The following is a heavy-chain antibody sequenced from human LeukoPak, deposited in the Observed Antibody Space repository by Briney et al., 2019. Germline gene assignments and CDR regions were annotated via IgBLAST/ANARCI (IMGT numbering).Heavy chain of an antibody. CDR1: GFTVSSNY. CDR2: IYSGGST. V-gene: IGHV3-66*01. D-gene: IGHD3-10*01. Sequence: GGSLRLSCAASGFTVSSNYMSWVRQAPGKGLEWVSVIYSGGSTYYADSVKGRFTISRDDSKNTLYLQMNSLRAEDTAVYYCARDTMVRGVTPSSSSVDVWGQGTTVTVSS. CDR3: ARDTMVRGVTPSSSSVDV. J-gene: IGHJ6*02.